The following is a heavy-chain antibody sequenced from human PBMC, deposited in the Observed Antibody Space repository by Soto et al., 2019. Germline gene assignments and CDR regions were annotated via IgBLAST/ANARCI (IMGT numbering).Heavy chain of an antibody. CDR2: ISSSGSTI. CDR3: AKAPFRRPYYFYGMDV. CDR1: GFTFSDYY. V-gene: IGHV3-11*04. Sequence: GGSLRLSCAASGFTFSDYYMSWIRQAPGKGLEWVSYISSSGSTIYYADSVKGRFTISRDNAKNSLYLQMNSLTTDDSGVYFCAKAPFRRPYYFYGMDVWGQGTTVTVSS. J-gene: IGHJ6*02. D-gene: IGHD3-10*01.